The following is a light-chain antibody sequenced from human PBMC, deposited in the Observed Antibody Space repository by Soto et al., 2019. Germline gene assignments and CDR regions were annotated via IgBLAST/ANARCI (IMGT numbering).Light chain of an antibody. Sequence: IVLTQAPGTLSLSPGEIATLSGRARQSVSSYLAWYQQKPGQAPRLLIYSVSSRATGIPDRFSGSGSGTDFTLTISRLEPEDFAVYYCQQYGGSFRVFGPGTKVDNK. V-gene: IGKV3-20*01. CDR3: QQYGGSFRV. CDR2: SVS. CDR1: QSVSSY. J-gene: IGKJ3*01.